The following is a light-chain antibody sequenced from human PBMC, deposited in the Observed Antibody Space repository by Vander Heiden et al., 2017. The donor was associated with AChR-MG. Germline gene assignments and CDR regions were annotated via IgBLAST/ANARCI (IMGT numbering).Light chain of an antibody. CDR1: QSISSY. Sequence: IQIAQAPSSLSASVGDRVTITCRASQSISSYLNWYQQKPGKAPKLLIYAASSLQSGVPSRFSGSGSGTDFTLTISSLQPEDFATYYCQQSYSTPLPFGQGTKVEIK. CDR3: QQSYSTPLP. CDR2: AAS. V-gene: IGKV1-39*01. J-gene: IGKJ1*01.